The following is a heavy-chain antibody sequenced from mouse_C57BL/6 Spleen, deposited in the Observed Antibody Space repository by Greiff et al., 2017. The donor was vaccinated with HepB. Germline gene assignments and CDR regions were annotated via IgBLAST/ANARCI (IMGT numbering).Heavy chain of an antibody. CDR2: IDPSDSET. V-gene: IGHV1-52*01. D-gene: IGHD2-4*01. CDR1: GYTFTSYW. Sequence: QVQLQQPGAELVRPGSSVKLSCKASGYTFTSYWMHWVKQRPIQGLEWIGNIDPSDSETHYNQKFKDKATLTVDKSSTTAYMQLSSLTSEDSAVYYCARGDYDYHRDYWGQGTTLTVSS. CDR3: ARGDYDYHRDY. J-gene: IGHJ2*01.